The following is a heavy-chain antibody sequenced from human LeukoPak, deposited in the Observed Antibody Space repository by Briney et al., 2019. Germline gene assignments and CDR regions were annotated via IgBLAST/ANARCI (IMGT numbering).Heavy chain of an antibody. J-gene: IGHJ3*02. D-gene: IGHD3-10*01. CDR1: VYTFTSYG. CDR3: ARVGSAEGAPIDPGYDDAFDI. Sequence: ASLKVSCKASVYTFTSYGISWVREAPGQGLEWMGWISAYNGNTNYAQKRQRRVTMTTHTSTSTAYMQLRSLRSDDTPGYYCARVGSAEGAPIDPGYDDAFDIWGQGTTVTVSS. CDR2: ISAYNGNT. V-gene: IGHV1-18*01.